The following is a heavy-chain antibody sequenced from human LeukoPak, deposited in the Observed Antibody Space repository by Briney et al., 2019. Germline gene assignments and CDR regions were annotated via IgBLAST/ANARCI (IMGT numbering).Heavy chain of an antibody. CDR2: IHARGTT. CDR3: ARLARLRNWFDP. CDR1: GGSISSGSYC. Sequence: PSETLSLTCTVSGGSISSGSYCWSWIRQPAGKGLEWIGHIHARGTTNYNPSLKSRVTISVDTSKNQFSLKLSSVTAADTAVYYCARLARLRNWFDPWGQGTLVTVSS. J-gene: IGHJ5*02. D-gene: IGHD3-16*01. V-gene: IGHV4-61*09.